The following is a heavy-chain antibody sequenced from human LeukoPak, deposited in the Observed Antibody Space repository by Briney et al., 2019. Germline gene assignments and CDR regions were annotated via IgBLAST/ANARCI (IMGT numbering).Heavy chain of an antibody. CDR1: GGSFSGYY. CDR3: ARGPGVRGVIIL. J-gene: IGHJ4*02. V-gene: IGHV4-34*01. CDR2: INRSGST. D-gene: IGHD3-10*01. Sequence: SETLSLTCAVYGGSFSGYYWSWIRQPPGKGLKWIGEINRSGSTNYNPSLKSRVTISVDTPKNQFSLKLSSVTAADTAVDYCARGPGVRGVIILWSQGTLVTVSS.